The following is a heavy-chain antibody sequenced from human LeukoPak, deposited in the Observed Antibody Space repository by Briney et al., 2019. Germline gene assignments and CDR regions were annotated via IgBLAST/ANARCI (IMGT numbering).Heavy chain of an antibody. V-gene: IGHV3-9*01. CDR2: IKWSSGFI. J-gene: IGHJ6*03. Sequence: GGSLRLSCAVSGFTLEDSAVHWVRQTPGKGLEWVSGIKWSSGFIGYADFVQGRFTISRDNAKNTLYLQMNSLRAEDTAVYYCAREGPTVTTHMDVWGKGTTVTVSS. D-gene: IGHD4-17*01. CDR3: AREGPTVTTHMDV. CDR1: GFTLEDSA.